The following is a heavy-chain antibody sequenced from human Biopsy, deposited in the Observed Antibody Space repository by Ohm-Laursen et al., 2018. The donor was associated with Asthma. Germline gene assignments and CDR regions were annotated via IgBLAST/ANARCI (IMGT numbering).Heavy chain of an antibody. CDR3: ARDEGIVGATPDDAPYYYYYGMDV. V-gene: IGHV1-3*01. Sequence: ASVKVSCKTSGYTFINYAIHWVRQAPGQRLEWMGWINAGNGNTKYSEKFQGRVTITADESTSTAYMELSSLRSEDTAVYYCARDEGIVGATPDDAPYYYYYGMDVWGQGTTVTVSS. J-gene: IGHJ6*02. CDR2: INAGNGNT. CDR1: GYTFINYA. D-gene: IGHD1-26*01.